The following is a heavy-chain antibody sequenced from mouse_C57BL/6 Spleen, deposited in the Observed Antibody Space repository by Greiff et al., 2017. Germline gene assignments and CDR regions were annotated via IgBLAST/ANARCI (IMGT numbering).Heavy chain of an antibody. D-gene: IGHD2-4*01. J-gene: IGHJ3*01. CDR1: GYTFTSYW. Sequence: QVQLQQSGAELVMPGASVKLSCKASGYTFTSYWMHWVKQRPGQGLEWIGEIDPSDSYTNYNQKFNGKSTLTVDKSSSTAYMQLSSLTSEDSAVYYCARSHYDYDGFAYWGQGTLVTVSA. CDR2: IDPSDSYT. V-gene: IGHV1-69*01. CDR3: ARSHYDYDGFAY.